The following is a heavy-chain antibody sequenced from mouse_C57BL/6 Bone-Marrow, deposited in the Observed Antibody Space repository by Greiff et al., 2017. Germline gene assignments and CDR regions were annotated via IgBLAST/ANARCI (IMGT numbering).Heavy chain of an antibody. CDR1: GFTFSSYG. V-gene: IGHV5-6*01. J-gene: IGHJ3*01. CDR3: ARHFAWFAY. CDR2: ISSGGSYT. Sequence: EVKLMESGGHLVKPGGSLKLSCAASGFTFSSYGMSWVRQTPDKRLEWVATISSGGSYTYYPDSVKGRFTISRDNAKNTLYLQMSSLKSEDTAMYYCARHFAWFAYWGQGTLVTVSA.